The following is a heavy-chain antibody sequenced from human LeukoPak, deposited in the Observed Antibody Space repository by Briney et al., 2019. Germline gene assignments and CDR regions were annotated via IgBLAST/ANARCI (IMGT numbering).Heavy chain of an antibody. CDR3: AKMKAAAGTRDFDY. J-gene: IGHJ4*02. V-gene: IGHV3-43*02. CDR2: ISGDGGST. D-gene: IGHD6-13*01. CDR1: GFTFDDYA. Sequence: PGGSLGLSCAASGFTFDDYAMHWVRQAPGKGLEWVSLISGDGGSTYYADSVKGRFTISRDNSKNSLYLQMNSLRTEDTALYYCAKMKAAAGTRDFDYWGQGTLVTVSS.